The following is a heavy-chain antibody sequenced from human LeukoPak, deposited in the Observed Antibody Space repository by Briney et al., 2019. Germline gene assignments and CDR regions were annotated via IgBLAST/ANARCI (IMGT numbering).Heavy chain of an antibody. D-gene: IGHD3-22*01. CDR2: IKSKTDGGTT. V-gene: IGHV3-15*01. Sequence: GGSLRLSCAASGFTFNNAWMSWVRQAPGKGLEWVGRIKSKTDGGTTDYAAPVKGRFTISRDDSKNTLYLQMNSLKTGDTAVYYCTTGYNFNYYDSSGYYYWGQGTLVTVSS. CDR3: TTGYNFNYYDSSGYYY. CDR1: GFTFNNAW. J-gene: IGHJ4*02.